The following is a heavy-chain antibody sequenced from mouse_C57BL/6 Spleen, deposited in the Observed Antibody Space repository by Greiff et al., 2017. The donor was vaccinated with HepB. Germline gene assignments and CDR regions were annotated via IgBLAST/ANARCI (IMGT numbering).Heavy chain of an antibody. J-gene: IGHJ3*01. CDR1: GYSFTSYY. V-gene: IGHV1-66*01. Sequence: VQLQESGPELVKPGASVKISCKASGYSFTSYYIHWVKQRPGQGLEWIGWIYPGSGNTKYNEKFKGKATLTADTSSSTAYMQLSSLTSEDSAVYYCARGETAQGFAYWGQGTLVTVSA. CDR3: ARGETAQGFAY. CDR2: IYPGSGNT. D-gene: IGHD3-2*02.